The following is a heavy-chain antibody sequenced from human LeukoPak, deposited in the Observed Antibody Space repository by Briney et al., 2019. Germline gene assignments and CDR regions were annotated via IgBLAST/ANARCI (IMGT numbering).Heavy chain of an antibody. J-gene: IGHJ4*02. V-gene: IGHV3-74*01. D-gene: IGHD3-10*01. CDR2: ITNDGSST. CDR1: GLTFSSHW. CDR3: ARDIPGSY. Sequence: PGGSLRLACAASGLTFSSHWMHWVRQAPGKGLVWVSRITNDGSSTTYADSVKGRFTISRDSVKNSVFLQMNSLRVEDTAVYYCARDIPGSYWGQGALVTVSS.